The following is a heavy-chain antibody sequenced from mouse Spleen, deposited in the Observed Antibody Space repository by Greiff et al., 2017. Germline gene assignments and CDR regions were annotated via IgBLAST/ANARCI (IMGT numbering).Heavy chain of an antibody. J-gene: IGHJ2*01. CDR3: ARQGGTRMDY. D-gene: IGHD4-1*01. Sequence: QVQLKQSGPELVKPGASVKISCKASGYAFSSSWMNWVKQRPGKGLEWIGRIYPGDGDTNYNGKFKGKATLTADKSSSTAYMQLSSLTSEDSAVYFCARQGGTRMDYWGQGTTLTVSS. CDR1: GYAFSSSW. CDR2: IYPGDGDT. V-gene: IGHV1-82*01.